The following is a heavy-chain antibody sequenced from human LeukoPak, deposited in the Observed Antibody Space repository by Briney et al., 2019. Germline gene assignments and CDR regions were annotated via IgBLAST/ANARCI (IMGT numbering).Heavy chain of an antibody. CDR2: IIPIFGTA. D-gene: IGHD6-19*01. CDR3: ATSVAGTLSLETAFDI. J-gene: IGHJ3*02. CDR1: GGTFSSYA. Sequence: SVKVSCKASGGTFSSYAISWARQAPGQGLEWMGGIIPIFGTANYAQKFQGRVTITTDESTSTAYMELSSLRSEDTAVYYCATSVAGTLSLETAFDIWGQGTMVTVSS. V-gene: IGHV1-69*05.